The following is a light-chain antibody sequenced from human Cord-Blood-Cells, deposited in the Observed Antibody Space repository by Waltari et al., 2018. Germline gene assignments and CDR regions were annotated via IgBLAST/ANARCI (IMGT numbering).Light chain of an antibody. Sequence: EIVLTLSPATLSLSPGERATLSCSASQSVSSYLAWYQQKPGQAPRLLIYDASNRATGIPARFSGSGSGTDFTLTISSLEPEDFAVYYCQQRSNWPLTFGGGTKVEIK. CDR3: QQRSNWPLT. CDR1: QSVSSY. J-gene: IGKJ4*01. CDR2: DAS. V-gene: IGKV3-11*01.